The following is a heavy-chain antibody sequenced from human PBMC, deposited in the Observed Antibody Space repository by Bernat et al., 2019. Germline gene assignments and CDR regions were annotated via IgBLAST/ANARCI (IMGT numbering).Heavy chain of an antibody. V-gene: IGHV4-34*01. J-gene: IGHJ4*02. CDR2: INHSGST. CDR3: ARGPRYGGAEALFDY. Sequence: QVQLQQWGAGLLKPSETLSLTCAVYGGSFSGYYWSWIRQPPGKGLEWIGEINHSGSTNYNPSLKSRVTISVDTSKNQCSLMLSSVTAADTAVYYCARGPRYGGAEALFDYWGQGTLVTVSS. CDR1: GGSFSGYY. D-gene: IGHD5-18*01.